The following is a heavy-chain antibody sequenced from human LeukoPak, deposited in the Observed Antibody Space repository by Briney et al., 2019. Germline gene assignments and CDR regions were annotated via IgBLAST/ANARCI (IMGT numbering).Heavy chain of an antibody. CDR3: ARDLSTMIAQGHFDY. D-gene: IGHD3-22*01. CDR2: ISYDGSNK. Sequence: PGGSLRLSCAASGFTFSSYAMSWVRQAPGKGPEWVAVISYDGSNKYYADSVKGRFTISRDNSKNTLYLQMNSLRAEDTAVYYCARDLSTMIAQGHFDYWGQGTLVTVSS. V-gene: IGHV3-30-3*01. J-gene: IGHJ4*02. CDR1: GFTFSSYA.